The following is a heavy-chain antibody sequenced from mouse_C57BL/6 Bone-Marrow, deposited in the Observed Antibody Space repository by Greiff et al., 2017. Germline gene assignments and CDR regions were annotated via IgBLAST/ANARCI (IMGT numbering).Heavy chain of an antibody. CDR2: ISSGSSTI. D-gene: IGHD1-1*01. J-gene: IGHJ3*01. V-gene: IGHV5-17*01. CDR3: ARPITTVVATPFAY. Sequence: EVHLVESGGGLVKPGGSLKLSCAASGFTFSDYGMHWVRQAPEKGLEWVAYISSGSSTIYYADTVKGRFTISRDNAKNTLFLQMTSLRSEDTAMYYCARPITTVVATPFAYWGQGTLVTVSA. CDR1: GFTFSDYG.